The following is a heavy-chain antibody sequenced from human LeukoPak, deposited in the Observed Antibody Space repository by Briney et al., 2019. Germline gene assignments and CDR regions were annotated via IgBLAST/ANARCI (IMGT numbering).Heavy chain of an antibody. CDR1: GFTFSSYA. V-gene: IGHV3-7*03. CDR2: IKQDGSEK. J-gene: IGHJ4*02. Sequence: PGGSLRLSCAASGFTFSSYAMSWVRQAPGKGLEWVANIKQDGSEKYYVDSVKGRFTISRDNAKNSLYLQMNSLRAEDTAVYYCARRQQLVDYWGQGTLVTVSS. D-gene: IGHD6-13*01. CDR3: ARRQQLVDY.